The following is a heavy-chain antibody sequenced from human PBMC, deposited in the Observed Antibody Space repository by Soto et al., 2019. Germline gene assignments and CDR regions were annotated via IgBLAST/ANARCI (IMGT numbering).Heavy chain of an antibody. V-gene: IGHV1-46*03. CDR1: GYIFTNYY. J-gene: IGHJ4*02. CDR3: ARAGHSSWYAY. Sequence: GSVKVSCKASGYIFTNYYMHWVRQAPGQGLEWMGIINPSGGSTTYAQKFQGRVTMTRDTSTSTVYMELSSLRSEDTAVYYCARAGHSSWYAYWGQGTLVTVSS. D-gene: IGHD6-13*01. CDR2: INPSGGST.